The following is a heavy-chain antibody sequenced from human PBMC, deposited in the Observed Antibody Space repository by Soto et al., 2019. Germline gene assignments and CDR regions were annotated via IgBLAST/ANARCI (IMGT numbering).Heavy chain of an antibody. J-gene: IGHJ4*02. V-gene: IGHV2-5*02. CDR1: GFSLTTSGVG. CDR3: AHRILRTVFGLVTTTAIYFDL. CDR2: IYWDDDK. Sequence: QITLNESGPTLVKPTQTLTLTCTFSGFSLTTSGVGVGWIRQSPGKAPEWLALIYWDDDKRYSPSLKSRLTINKDTSKNQVVLTMADLDPADTATYYCAHRILRTVFGLVTTTAIYFDLWGQGIPVAVSS. D-gene: IGHD3-3*01.